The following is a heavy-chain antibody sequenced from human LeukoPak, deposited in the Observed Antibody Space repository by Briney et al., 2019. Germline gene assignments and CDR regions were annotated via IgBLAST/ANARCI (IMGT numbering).Heavy chain of an antibody. CDR2: IIPIFGTA. CDR3: ARDGFDCTNGVCYEGGVDWFDP. V-gene: IGHV1-69*13. J-gene: IGHJ5*02. Sequence: PSASVKVSCKASGGTFSSYAISWVRQAPGQGLEWMGGIIPIFGTANYAQKFQGRVTITADESTSTAYMELSSLRSEDTAVYYCARDGFDCTNGVCYEGGVDWFDPWGQGTLVTVSS. D-gene: IGHD2-8*01. CDR1: GGTFSSYA.